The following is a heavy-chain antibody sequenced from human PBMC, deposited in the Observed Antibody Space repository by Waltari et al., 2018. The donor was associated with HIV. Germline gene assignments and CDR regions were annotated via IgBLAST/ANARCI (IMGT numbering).Heavy chain of an antibody. CDR1: GGSIKSSKW. D-gene: IGHD4-17*01. J-gene: IGHJ4*02. Sequence: QVQLQESGPGLVRPSGTLFLTCGVTGGSIKSSKWWSWVRQPPGKGLEWIGDIHHSGNVNYNLSLKSRVAFSVDGSKNHFSLNLTSVTTADTATYFCARLRDYGDYGHYDFWGRGTLVVVSP. CDR3: ARLRDYGDYGHYDF. CDR2: IHHSGNV. V-gene: IGHV4-4*02.